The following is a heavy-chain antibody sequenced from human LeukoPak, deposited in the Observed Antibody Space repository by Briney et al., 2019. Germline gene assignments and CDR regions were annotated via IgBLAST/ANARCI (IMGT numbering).Heavy chain of an antibody. Sequence: KPSETLSLTCTVSGVSISDYNWSWIRQPPGKGLEWIGYIYNSGSTKYNPSLKSRVTISVDTSKNKFSLKLSSVTAADTAVYYCARASGAFYDFLTGYYKRGGYYYGMDVWGQGTTVTVSS. J-gene: IGHJ6*02. V-gene: IGHV4-59*01. CDR1: GVSISDYN. D-gene: IGHD3-9*01. CDR2: IYNSGST. CDR3: ARASGAFYDFLTGYYKRGGYYYGMDV.